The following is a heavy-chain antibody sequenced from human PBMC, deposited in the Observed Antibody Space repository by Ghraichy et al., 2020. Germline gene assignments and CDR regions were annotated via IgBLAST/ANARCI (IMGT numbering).Heavy chain of an antibody. Sequence: SETLSLTCTVSGGSISSSSYYWGWIRQPPGKGLEWIGSIYYSGSTYYNPSLKSRVTISVDTSKNQFSLKLSSVTAADTAVYYCARRGENAQWLYDWFDPWGQGTLVTVSS. CDR3: ARRGENAQWLYDWFDP. CDR1: GGSISSSSYY. J-gene: IGHJ5*02. D-gene: IGHD6-19*01. CDR2: IYYSGST. V-gene: IGHV4-39*01.